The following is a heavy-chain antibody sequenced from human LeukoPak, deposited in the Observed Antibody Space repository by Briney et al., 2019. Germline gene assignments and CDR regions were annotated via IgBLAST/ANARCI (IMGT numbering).Heavy chain of an antibody. CDR3: ARVSQSDRGNFDWLLWGRTPDYYYYYYMDV. J-gene: IGHJ6*03. Sequence: GASVKASCKASGYTFTSYDINWVRQATGQGLEWMGWMNPNSGNTGYAQKFQGRVTMTRNTSISTAYMELSSLRSEDTAVYYCARVSQSDRGNFDWLLWGRTPDYYYYYYMDVWGKGTTVTISS. D-gene: IGHD3-9*01. CDR2: MNPNSGNT. CDR1: GYTFTSYD. V-gene: IGHV1-8*01.